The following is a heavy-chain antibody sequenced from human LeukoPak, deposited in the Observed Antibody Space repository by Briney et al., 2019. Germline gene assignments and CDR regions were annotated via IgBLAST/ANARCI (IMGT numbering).Heavy chain of an antibody. CDR1: GFTFSDYY. V-gene: IGHV3-11*01. Sequence: GGSLRLSCAASGFTFSDYYMSWIRQAPGKGLEWVSYISSSGSTIYYADSVKGRFTISRDNAKNSLYLQMNSLRAEDTAVYFCAKRGVVIRVFLVGFHKEAYYFESWGQGAQVTVSS. CDR3: AKRGVVIRVFLVGFHKEAYYFES. J-gene: IGHJ4*02. CDR2: ISSSGSTI. D-gene: IGHD3-3*01.